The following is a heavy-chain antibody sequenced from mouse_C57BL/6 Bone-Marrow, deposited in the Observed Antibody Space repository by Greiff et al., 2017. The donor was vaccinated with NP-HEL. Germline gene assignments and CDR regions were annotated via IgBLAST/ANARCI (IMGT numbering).Heavy chain of an antibody. V-gene: IGHV1-64*01. D-gene: IGHD2-2*01. Sequence: QVQLQQPGAELVKPGASVKLSCKASCYTFTSYWMHWVKQRPGQGLEWIGMIHTNSGSTNYNEKFKSKANLTVDKSSSTAYMQLSSLTSEDSAVYYCAILAGYYYAMDYWGQGTSVTVSS. J-gene: IGHJ4*01. CDR3: AILAGYYYAMDY. CDR1: CYTFTSYW. CDR2: IHTNSGST.